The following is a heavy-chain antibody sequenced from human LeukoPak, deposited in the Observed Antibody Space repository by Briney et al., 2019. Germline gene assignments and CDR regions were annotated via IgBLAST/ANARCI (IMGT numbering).Heavy chain of an antibody. V-gene: IGHV4-39*01. J-gene: IGHJ2*01. CDR3: ARQRGGGYWYFDL. CDR2: VYYSGST. Sequence: SETLSLTCTVSGGSISSSSYYWGWIRQPPGKGLEWIGNVYYSGSTYYNPSLRSRVTISVEPSKNHFSLKLSSVTAADMAVYYCARQRGGGYWYFDLWGRGTLVTVSS. CDR1: GGSISSSSYY.